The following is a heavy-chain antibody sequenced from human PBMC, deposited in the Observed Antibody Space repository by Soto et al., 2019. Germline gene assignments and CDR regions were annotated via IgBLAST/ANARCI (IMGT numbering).Heavy chain of an antibody. CDR3: VKNVVDRGADS. CDR2: ITASGSDT. J-gene: IGHJ4*02. CDR1: GFSFRKSA. D-gene: IGHD1-1*01. Sequence: GGSLRLSCAASGFSFRKSAMTWVRQAPGQGLQYISSITASGSDTYYADSVKGRFIISRDNSKSTLYLQMNSLRVEDTAIYYCVKNVVDRGADSWGQGTVVTVSS. V-gene: IGHV3-23*01.